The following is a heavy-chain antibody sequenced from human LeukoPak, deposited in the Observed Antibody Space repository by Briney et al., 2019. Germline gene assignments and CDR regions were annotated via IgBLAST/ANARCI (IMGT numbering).Heavy chain of an antibody. CDR3: ARDLAMVRGARYRPYNWFDP. J-gene: IGHJ5*02. V-gene: IGHV1-69*13. CDR1: GGTFSSYA. D-gene: IGHD3-10*01. CDR2: IIPTFGTA. Sequence: SVKVSCKASGGTFSSYAISWVRQAPGQGLEWMGGIIPTFGTAAYAQKFQGRVTISADESTSTAYMELSSLTSEDTAVYYCARDLAMVRGARYRPYNWFDPWGQGTLVTVSS.